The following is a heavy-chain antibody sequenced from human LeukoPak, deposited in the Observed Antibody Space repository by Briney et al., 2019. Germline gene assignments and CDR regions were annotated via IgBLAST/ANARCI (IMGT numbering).Heavy chain of an antibody. CDR2: IYTSGST. CDR1: GGPISSYY. V-gene: IGHV4-4*07. CDR3: ASITIFGVVPT. D-gene: IGHD3-3*01. J-gene: IGHJ5*02. Sequence: SETLSLTCTVSGGPISSYYWSWIRQPAGKGLEWIGRIYTSGSTNYNPSLKSRVTMSVDTSKNQFSLKLSSVTAADTAVYYCASITIFGVVPTWGQGTLVTVSS.